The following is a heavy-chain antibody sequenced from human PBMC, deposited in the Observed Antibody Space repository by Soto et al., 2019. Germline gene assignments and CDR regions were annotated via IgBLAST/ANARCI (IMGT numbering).Heavy chain of an antibody. V-gene: IGHV3-15*07. J-gene: IGHJ3*02. Sequence: GGSLRLSCAASGFTFSNAWMNWVRQAPGKGLEWVGRIKSKTDGGTTDYAAPVKGRFTISRDDSKNTLYLPMNSQKTEDTAVYYCSTDLTYGASGAFDIWGQGTMVTVS. D-gene: IGHD4-17*01. CDR2: IKSKTDGGTT. CDR3: STDLTYGASGAFDI. CDR1: GFTFSNAW.